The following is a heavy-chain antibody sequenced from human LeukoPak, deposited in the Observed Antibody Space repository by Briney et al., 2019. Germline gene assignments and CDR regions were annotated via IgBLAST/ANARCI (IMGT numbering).Heavy chain of an antibody. J-gene: IGHJ4*02. V-gene: IGHV1-2*02. CDR2: INPNSGGT. CDR3: ARPYCSGGSCYAFDY. CDR1: GYTFTGYY. D-gene: IGHD2-15*01. Sequence: ASVKVSCKASGYTFTGYYMHWVRQAPGQGLEWMGWINPNSGGTNYAQKFQGRVTMTRDTSISTAYMELSRLRSDDTAVYYCARPYCSGGSCYAFDYWGQGTLVTVSP.